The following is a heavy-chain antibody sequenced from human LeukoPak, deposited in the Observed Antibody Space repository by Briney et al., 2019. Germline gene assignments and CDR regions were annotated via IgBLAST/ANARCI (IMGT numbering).Heavy chain of an antibody. CDR3: ARGKYSSGWFDY. CDR2: ITTSSTYI. Sequence: PGGSLRLSCAASGFTFSSYSMSWVRQAPGKGLEWVSSITTSSTYISYADSVKGRFTISRDNAKNSLYLQMNSLRAEDTAVYYCARGKYSSGWFDYWGQGALVTVSS. CDR1: GFTFSSYS. J-gene: IGHJ4*02. D-gene: IGHD6-19*01. V-gene: IGHV3-21*01.